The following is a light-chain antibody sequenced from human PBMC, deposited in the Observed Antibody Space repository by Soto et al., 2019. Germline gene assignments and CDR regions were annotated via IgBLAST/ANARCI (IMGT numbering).Light chain of an antibody. V-gene: IGKV4-1*01. J-gene: IGKJ4*01. CDR2: WAS. CDR1: QSVLYSSNNKNY. Sequence: DIVMTQSPDSLAVPLGERATINCKSSQSVLYSSNNKNYLAWYQQKAGQPPKLLIYWASTRQSGVPDRFSGSGSETDFTLTISSLQAEDVAIYYCQQYYNPPLTFGGGTKVEIK. CDR3: QQYYNPPLT.